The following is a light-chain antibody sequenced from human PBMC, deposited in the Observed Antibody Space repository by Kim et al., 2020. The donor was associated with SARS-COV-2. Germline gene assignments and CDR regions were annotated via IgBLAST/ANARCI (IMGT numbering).Light chain of an antibody. CDR3: QKYNSAPWT. Sequence: ASVGDRVTITCRASQGISNYLAWYQQKPGKVPKVLIYAAYALQPGVAFRFSGSGSGTDFTLTISSLQPEDVATYYSQKYNSAPWTFGQGTKVDIK. V-gene: IGKV1-27*01. CDR1: QGISNY. CDR2: AAY. J-gene: IGKJ1*01.